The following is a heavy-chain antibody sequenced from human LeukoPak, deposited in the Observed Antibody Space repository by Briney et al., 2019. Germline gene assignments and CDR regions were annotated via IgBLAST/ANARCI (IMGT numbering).Heavy chain of an antibody. V-gene: IGHV3-7*01. CDR1: GFTFSSYW. Sequence: GGSLRLSCAASGFTFSSYWMSWVRQAPGKGLEWVANIKEDGSEKNYVDSVKGRFTISRENAKNSLYLQMNSLRAEDTAVYYCARDRGYSTFDYWGQGNLVTVYS. J-gene: IGHJ4*02. CDR3: ARDRGYSTFDY. D-gene: IGHD4-23*01. CDR2: IKEDGSEK.